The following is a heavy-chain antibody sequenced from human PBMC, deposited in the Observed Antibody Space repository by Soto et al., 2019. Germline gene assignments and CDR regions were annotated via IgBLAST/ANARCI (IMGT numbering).Heavy chain of an antibody. D-gene: IGHD1-26*01. CDR3: ARDRGWGKVGATGGPFDY. CDR2: ISYDGSNK. V-gene: IGHV3-30-3*01. CDR1: GFTFSSYA. J-gene: IGHJ4*02. Sequence: GGSLRLSCAASGFTFSSYAMHWVRQAPGKGLEWVAVISYDGSNKYYADSVKGRFTISRDNSKNTLYLQMNSLRAEDTAVYYCARDRGWGKVGATGGPFDYWGQGTLVTVSS.